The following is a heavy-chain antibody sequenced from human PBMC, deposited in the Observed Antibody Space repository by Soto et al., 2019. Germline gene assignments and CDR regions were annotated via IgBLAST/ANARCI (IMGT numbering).Heavy chain of an antibody. CDR1: GFTFSTYG. J-gene: IGHJ3*01. CDR3: AKGAYDYGTSSLAFDF. CDR2: IAYDGSNK. V-gene: IGHV3-30*18. D-gene: IGHD6-6*01. Sequence: QVQLVESGGGVVQPGRSLRLSCAASGFTFSTYGMHWVRQAPGKGLEWVALIAYDGSNKYYADSVKGRFTISRDNSKNTLYLQTNSLRAEDTAVYYCAKGAYDYGTSSLAFDFWGQGTMVTVSS.